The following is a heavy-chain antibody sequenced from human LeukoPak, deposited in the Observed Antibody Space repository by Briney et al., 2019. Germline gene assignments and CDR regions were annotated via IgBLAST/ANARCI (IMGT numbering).Heavy chain of an antibody. CDR3: ARHDSYDFWSGSTGRFDP. J-gene: IGHJ5*02. D-gene: IGHD3-3*01. CDR1: RYSFTSYW. CDR2: IYPGDSDT. V-gene: IGHV5-51*01. Sequence: GESLKISCKGSRYSFTSYWIGWVRQMPGKGLEWMGIIYPGDSDTRYSPSFQGQVTISADKSISTAYLQWSSLKASDTAMYYCARHDSYDFWSGSTGRFDPWGQGTLVTVSS.